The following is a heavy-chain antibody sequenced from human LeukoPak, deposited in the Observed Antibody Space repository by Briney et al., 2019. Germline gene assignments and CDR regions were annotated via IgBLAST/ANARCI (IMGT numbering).Heavy chain of an antibody. Sequence: PGGSLRLSCAASGFTFSSYAMHWVRQAPGKGLEYVSAISSNGDSTYYANSVKGRFTISRDNSKNTLYLQMGSLRAEDMAVYYCARGPGYGSGSSMGPFFDYWGQGTLVTVTS. CDR3: ARGPGYGSGSSMGPFFDY. CDR2: ISSNGDST. V-gene: IGHV3-64*01. J-gene: IGHJ4*02. CDR1: GFTFSSYA. D-gene: IGHD3-10*01.